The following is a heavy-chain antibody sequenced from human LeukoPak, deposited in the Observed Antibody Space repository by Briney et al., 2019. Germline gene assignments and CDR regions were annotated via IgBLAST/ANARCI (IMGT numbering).Heavy chain of an antibody. CDR2: IYYSGST. D-gene: IGHD3-3*01. J-gene: IGHJ6*03. CDR3: ARQGKEWLYYYYYMDV. V-gene: IGHV4-39*01. CDR1: GGSISSNSYY. Sequence: SETLSLTCTVSGGSISSNSYYWVWIRQPPGKGLEWIGSIYYSGSTYYNPSLKSRVTISVDTSKNQFSLKLSSVTAADTAVYYCARQGKEWLYYYYYMDVWGKGTTVTVSS.